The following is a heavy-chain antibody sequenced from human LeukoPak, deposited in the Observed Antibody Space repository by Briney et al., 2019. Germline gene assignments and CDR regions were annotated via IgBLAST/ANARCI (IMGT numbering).Heavy chain of an antibody. J-gene: IGHJ4*02. V-gene: IGHV1-8*01. Sequence: ASAKVSCKASGYTFNEYEINWVRQATGQGLEWMGWMNPYNGRTAYAQKFQGKVTMTRNTSIGTAYMELSSLRSEDTAVYYCARGGIMITFGGLIHRPLDYWGQGTLVTVSS. CDR2: MNPYNGRT. CDR1: GYTFNEYE. D-gene: IGHD3-16*02. CDR3: ARGGIMITFGGLIHRPLDY.